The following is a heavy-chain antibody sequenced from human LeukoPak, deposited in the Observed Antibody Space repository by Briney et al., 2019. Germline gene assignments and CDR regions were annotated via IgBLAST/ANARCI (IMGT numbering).Heavy chain of an antibody. V-gene: IGHV3-74*01. CDR2: ITSDGTDS. CDR3: VREGYGPGNYPYDS. J-gene: IGHJ4*02. Sequence: PGGSLRLSCAASGFTFSNYWMHWVRQAPGKGLVWVSRITSDGTDSIYADSVKGRFTVSRNNAENTVHLQMNSLRAEDTAVYHCVREGYGPGNYPYDSWGQGTLVTVSS. D-gene: IGHD3-10*01. CDR1: GFTFSNYW.